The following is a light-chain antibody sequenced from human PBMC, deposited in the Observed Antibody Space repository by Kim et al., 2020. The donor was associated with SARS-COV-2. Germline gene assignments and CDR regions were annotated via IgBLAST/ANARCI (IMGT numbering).Light chain of an antibody. Sequence: LAPGERATRSCRASQSVSSSYLDWCQQKPGQAPRLLIHGASSRATGIPDRCSGSGSGTDFSLTISRLEPEDFAVYYCQQYGSSPRTFGQGTKLEIK. CDR1: QSVSSSY. V-gene: IGKV3-20*01. CDR3: QQYGSSPRT. J-gene: IGKJ2*01. CDR2: GAS.